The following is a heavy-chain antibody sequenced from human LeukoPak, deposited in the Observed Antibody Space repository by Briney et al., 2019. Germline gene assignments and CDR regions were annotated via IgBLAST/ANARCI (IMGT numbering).Heavy chain of an antibody. J-gene: IGHJ4*02. CDR1: GGSISSSNW. CDR2: INHSGST. CDR3: ARWVDILTGYYSAQFWYFDY. V-gene: IGHV4-4*02. D-gene: IGHD3-9*01. Sequence: SGTLSLTCAVSGGSISSSNWWSWVRQPPGKGLEWIGEINHSGSTNYNPSLKSRVTISVDTSKNQFSLKLSSVTAADTAVYYCARWVDILTGYYSAQFWYFDYWGQGTLVTVSS.